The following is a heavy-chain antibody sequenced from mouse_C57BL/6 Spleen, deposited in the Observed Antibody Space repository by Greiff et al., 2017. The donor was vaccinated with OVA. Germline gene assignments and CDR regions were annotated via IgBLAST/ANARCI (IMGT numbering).Heavy chain of an antibody. Sequence: VKLLQSGAELVRPGASVKLSCKASGYTFTSYGISWVKQRTGQGLEWIGEIYPRSGNTYYNAKFQGKATLTADKSSSTAYMELRSLTSEYSAVYFCAGGNYPYFDYWGQGTTLTVSS. CDR2: IYPRSGNT. CDR3: AGGNYPYFDY. V-gene: IGHV1-81*01. J-gene: IGHJ2*01. CDR1: GYTFTSYG. D-gene: IGHD2-1*01.